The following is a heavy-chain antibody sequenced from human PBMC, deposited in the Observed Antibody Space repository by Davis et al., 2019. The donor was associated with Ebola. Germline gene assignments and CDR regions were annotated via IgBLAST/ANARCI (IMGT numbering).Heavy chain of an antibody. CDR1: GGSLSDYY. CDR2: VYASGQT. J-gene: IGHJ6*03. D-gene: IGHD3-10*01. CDR3: ATTVQTYYLGYYHYYMDV. V-gene: IGHV4-4*07. Sequence: PSETLSLTCTVSGGSLSDYYWNWIRQPAGKGLEWIGRVYASGQTNYNPSLRSRVTMSVDTSKNQFSLRLRSVSAADTAVYYCATTVQTYYLGYYHYYMDVWGKGTTVTVSS.